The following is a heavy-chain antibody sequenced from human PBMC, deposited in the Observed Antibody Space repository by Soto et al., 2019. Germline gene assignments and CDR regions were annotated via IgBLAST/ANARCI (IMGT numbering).Heavy chain of an antibody. CDR3: GRDFVCSGEDCYSGFDS. V-gene: IGHV4-59*01. D-gene: IGHD2-21*02. Sequence: SETLSLTCNVSGGSIGNYFWTWIRQPPGKGLEWIGYIYNSGSTIYNPSLKSRVTMSVDTSKNHFSLKVSSVTAADTAVYYCGRDFVCSGEDCYSGFDSWGRGTLVTVSS. J-gene: IGHJ4*02. CDR2: IYNSGST. CDR1: GGSIGNYF.